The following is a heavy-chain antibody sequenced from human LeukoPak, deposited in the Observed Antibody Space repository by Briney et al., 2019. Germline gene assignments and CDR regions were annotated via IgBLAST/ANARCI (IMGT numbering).Heavy chain of an antibody. D-gene: IGHD2-2*01. J-gene: IGHJ6*02. CDR1: GGSISSYY. Sequence: PSETLSLTCTVSGGSISSYYWSWIRQPPGKGLEWIGYIYYSGSTNYNPSLKSRVTISVDTSKNQFSLKLSSVTAADTAVYYCARGSIVVVPAANYYYYGMDVWGQGTTVTVSS. CDR2: IYYSGST. V-gene: IGHV4-59*12. CDR3: ARGSIVVVPAANYYYYGMDV.